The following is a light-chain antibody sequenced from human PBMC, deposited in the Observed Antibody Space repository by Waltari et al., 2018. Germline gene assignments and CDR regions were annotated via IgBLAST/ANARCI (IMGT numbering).Light chain of an antibody. Sequence: QSVLTQPPSVSEAPGQRVTIPCTGRSSNIGAGYDVHWYQQLPGTVPKLLIDGNNNRPSGVPDRFSGSKSGTSASLAITGLQAEDEADYYCQSYDRSLSGWVFGGGTKLTVL. CDR1: SSNIGAGYD. CDR2: GNN. V-gene: IGLV1-40*01. CDR3: QSYDRSLSGWV. J-gene: IGLJ3*02.